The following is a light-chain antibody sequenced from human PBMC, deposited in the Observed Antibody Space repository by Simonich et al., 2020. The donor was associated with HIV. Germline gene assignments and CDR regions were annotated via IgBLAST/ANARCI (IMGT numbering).Light chain of an antibody. J-gene: IGKJ1*01. CDR3: QQYNSYPWT. CDR1: QSISSW. V-gene: IGKV1-5*03. CDR2: KAS. Sequence: DSQMTQSPSPLSASVGDRVTLTCRASQSISSWLAWYQQKPGKVPKLLIYKASSLESGVPSRFSGSGSGTEFTLTISSLQPDDFATYYCQQYNSYPWTFGQGTKVEIK.